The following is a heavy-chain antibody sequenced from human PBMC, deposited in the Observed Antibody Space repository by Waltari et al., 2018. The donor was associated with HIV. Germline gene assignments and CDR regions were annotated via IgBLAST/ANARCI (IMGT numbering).Heavy chain of an antibody. Sequence: QVQLQESGPGLVKPSQTLSLTCTVPGGSISSGGYYWSWLRQHPGKGLEWIGYIYYSGSTYYNPSLKSRVTISVDTSKNQFSLKLSSVTAADTAVYYCASTHCSSTSCYADWYFDLWGRGTLVTVSS. J-gene: IGHJ2*01. CDR3: ASTHCSSTSCYADWYFDL. D-gene: IGHD2-2*01. V-gene: IGHV4-31*03. CDR1: GGSISSGGYY. CDR2: IYYSGST.